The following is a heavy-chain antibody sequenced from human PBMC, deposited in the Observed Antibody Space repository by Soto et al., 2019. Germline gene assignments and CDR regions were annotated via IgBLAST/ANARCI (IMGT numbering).Heavy chain of an antibody. Sequence: GESLKISCKGSGYSFTTNWIGWVRQMPGKGMEWMGNIYPYDSDTRYSPSFQGQVTISADTSITTAYLQWSGLRASDTAMYFCARHLVGSTRGNFDYWGQGTLVTVSS. V-gene: IGHV5-51*01. D-gene: IGHD2-2*01. CDR3: ARHLVGSTRGNFDY. CDR1: GYSFTTNW. CDR2: IYPYDSDT. J-gene: IGHJ4*01.